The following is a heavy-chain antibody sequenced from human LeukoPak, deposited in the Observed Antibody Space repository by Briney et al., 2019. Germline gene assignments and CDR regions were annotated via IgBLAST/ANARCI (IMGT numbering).Heavy chain of an antibody. J-gene: IGHJ3*02. V-gene: IGHV4-34*01. D-gene: IGHD3-22*01. CDR3: ASAMIGVPDDAFDI. CDR1: GXSFSGYY. CDR2: FNHSGGT. Sequence: SETLSLTCAVYGXSFSGYYWSWIRQPPGKGPEWIGEFNHSGGTNYNPCLKSRATISVDTSKNQFSLKLSSVTAADTAVYYCASAMIGVPDDAFDIWGQGTMVTVSS.